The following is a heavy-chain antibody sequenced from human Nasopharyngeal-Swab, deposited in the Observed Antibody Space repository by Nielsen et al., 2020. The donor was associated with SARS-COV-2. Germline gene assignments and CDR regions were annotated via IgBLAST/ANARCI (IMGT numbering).Heavy chain of an antibody. J-gene: IGHJ4*02. CDR3: ARDRWFGEFLSFDY. V-gene: IGHV3-21*01. CDR2: IGSIDKYK. D-gene: IGHD3-10*01. Sequence: WIRQPPGKGLEWASTIGSIDKYKYYADSVQGRFTISRDNAKNSLFLQMNSLGAEDTAVYYCARDRWFGEFLSFDYWGQGTLVTVSS.